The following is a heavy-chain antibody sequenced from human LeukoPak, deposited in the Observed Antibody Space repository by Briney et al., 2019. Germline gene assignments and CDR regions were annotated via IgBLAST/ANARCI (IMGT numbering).Heavy chain of an antibody. Sequence: GGSLRLSCAASGFTLSNYAMTWVRQAPGKGLEWVSSITGSGALTYYADSVKGRFTISKDNAMDTLFLQMNSLRADDTAVYYCAKDRVDGSGSQFDSWGQGSLVTVPS. D-gene: IGHD3-10*01. V-gene: IGHV3-23*01. J-gene: IGHJ4*02. CDR1: GFTLSNYA. CDR3: AKDRVDGSGSQFDS. CDR2: ITGSGALT.